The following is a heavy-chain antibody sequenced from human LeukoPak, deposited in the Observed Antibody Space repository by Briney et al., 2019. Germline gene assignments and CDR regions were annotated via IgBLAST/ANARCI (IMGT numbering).Heavy chain of an antibody. CDR2: INSDGSST. CDR1: GFTFSSYW. D-gene: IGHD6-19*01. J-gene: IGHJ3*02. CDR3: ARSSGWYWGGAFDI. V-gene: IGHV3-74*01. Sequence: GGSLRLSCAASGFTFSSYWMHWVRQAPGKGLVWVSRINSDGSSTSYADSVKGRFTISRDNAKNTLYLQMNSLRAEDTAVYYCARSSGWYWGGAFDIWGQGTMVTVSP.